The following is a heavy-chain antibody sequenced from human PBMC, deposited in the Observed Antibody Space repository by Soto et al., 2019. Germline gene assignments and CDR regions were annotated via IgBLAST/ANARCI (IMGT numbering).Heavy chain of an antibody. V-gene: IGHV4-30-2*01. CDR1: GGSISSGGYS. CDR2: IYHSGST. D-gene: IGHD4-17*01. CDR3: ARVRYGDYFEY. J-gene: IGHJ4*02. Sequence: SYTLSLTCAVSGGSISSGGYSLSWIRQPPGKGLEWIGYIYHSGSTYYNPSLKRRVTISVDRSKNQFSLKLSSVTAADTAVYYCARVRYGDYFEYWGEGTLVTVS.